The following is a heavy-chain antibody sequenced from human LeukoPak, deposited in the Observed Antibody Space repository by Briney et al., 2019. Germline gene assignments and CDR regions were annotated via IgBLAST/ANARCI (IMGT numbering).Heavy chain of an antibody. CDR2: IYYSGST. CDR3: ARDRSWYSSSWYSSWLDP. D-gene: IGHD6-13*01. CDR1: GGSISSYY. Sequence: SETLSLTCTVSGGSISSYYWSWIRQPPGKGLEWIGYIYYSGSTNYNPSLKSRVTISVDTSKNQFSLKLSSVTAADTAVYYCARDRSWYSSSWYSSWLDPWGQGTLVTVSS. V-gene: IGHV4-59*01. J-gene: IGHJ5*02.